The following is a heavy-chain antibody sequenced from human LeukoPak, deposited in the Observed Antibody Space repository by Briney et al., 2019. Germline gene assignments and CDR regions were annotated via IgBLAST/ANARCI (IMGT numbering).Heavy chain of an antibody. D-gene: IGHD5-18*01. Sequence: GGSLRLSCAASGFTFSSNAMSWVRQAPGKGLEWVSGISGNGHSTYYADSVKGRLTISRDNSKNTLYLQMNSLRAEDTAVYYCAKDPETAMVPVGFDYWGQGTLVTVSS. CDR1: GFTFSSNA. J-gene: IGHJ4*02. CDR3: AKDPETAMVPVGFDY. CDR2: ISGNGHST. V-gene: IGHV3-23*01.